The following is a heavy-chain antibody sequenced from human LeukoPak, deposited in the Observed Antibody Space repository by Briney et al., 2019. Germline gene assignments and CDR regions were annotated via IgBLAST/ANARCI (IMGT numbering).Heavy chain of an antibody. CDR1: GFTFSSYG. CDR3: AKDGNIVVVTYWFDP. V-gene: IGHV3-30*18. CDR2: IPYDGSNK. J-gene: IGHJ5*02. Sequence: GRSLRLSCAASGFTFSSYGMHWVRQAPGKGLEWVAVIPYDGSNKYYADSVKGRFTISRDNSKNTLYLQMNSLRAEDTAVYYCAKDGNIVVVTYWFDPWGQGTLVTVSS. D-gene: IGHD2-21*02.